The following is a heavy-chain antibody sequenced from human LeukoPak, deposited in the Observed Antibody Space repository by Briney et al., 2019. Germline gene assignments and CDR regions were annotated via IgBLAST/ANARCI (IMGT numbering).Heavy chain of an antibody. J-gene: IGHJ4*02. Sequence: PGRSLRLSCAASGFTFSSYAMHWVRQAPGKGLEWVAVISYDGSNKYYADSVKGRFTISRDNSTNTLYLQMNSLRAEDTAVYYCARDSISQSTSSLVPDYWGQGTLVTVSS. CDR2: ISYDGSNK. CDR3: ARDSISQSTSSLVPDY. D-gene: IGHD2-2*01. V-gene: IGHV3-30-3*01. CDR1: GFTFSSYA.